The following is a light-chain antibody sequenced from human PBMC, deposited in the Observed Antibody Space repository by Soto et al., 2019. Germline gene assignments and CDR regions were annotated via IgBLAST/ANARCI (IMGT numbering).Light chain of an antibody. J-gene: IGKJ3*01. CDR3: QQYATSPFT. Sequence: EIVLTQSPGTLSLSPGERATLSCRASQSVSRNYLAWYQQKPGQAPSLLIYGASSRATGVPDRFSGSGSGTDFTLTISRLEPEDFAVYYCQQYATSPFTFGPGTKVEIK. CDR1: QSVSRNY. V-gene: IGKV3-20*01. CDR2: GAS.